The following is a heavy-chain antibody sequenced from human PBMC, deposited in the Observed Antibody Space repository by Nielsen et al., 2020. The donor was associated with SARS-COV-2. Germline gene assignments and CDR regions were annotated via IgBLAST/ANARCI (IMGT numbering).Heavy chain of an antibody. D-gene: IGHD4-23*01. CDR3: ARGRTNDWSRWYYYYYYMDV. CDR2: MNPNSANT. J-gene: IGHJ6*03. Sequence: ASVKVSCKASGYTFTSYDINWLRQVTGQGLEWMGWMNPNSANTGYAQKFQGRLTMTRDTSTGTAYMELSSLRSEDTAVYYCARGRTNDWSRWYYYYYYMDVWGQGTLVTVSS. CDR1: GYTFTSYD. V-gene: IGHV1-8*01.